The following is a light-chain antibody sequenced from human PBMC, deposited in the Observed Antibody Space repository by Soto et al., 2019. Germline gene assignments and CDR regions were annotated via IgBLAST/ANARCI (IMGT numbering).Light chain of an antibody. V-gene: IGKV3-15*01. J-gene: IGKJ4*01. CDR2: GAS. CDR1: QSVSSN. CDR3: QQYTSWPTVT. Sequence: EIVMTQSPATLSVSPGEGVTLSCRASQSVSSNLAWYQHRPGQAPRLLIYGASTRVTGIPARFSGSGSGTEFTLTITSLQSEDFAVYYCQQYTSWPTVTFGGETKVDIX.